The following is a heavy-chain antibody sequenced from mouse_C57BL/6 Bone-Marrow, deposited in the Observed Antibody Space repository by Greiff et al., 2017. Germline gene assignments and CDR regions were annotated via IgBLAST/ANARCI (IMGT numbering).Heavy chain of an antibody. CDR1: GFNIKDDY. CDR2: IDPENGDT. J-gene: IGHJ2*01. Sequence: DVQLQESGAELVRPGASVTLSCTASGFNIKDDYMHWVKQRPEQGMEWIGWIDPENGDTEYASMFQGKATITADTSSNTAYLQLSRLTSEDTAVNYCTTGVNYWGQGTTLTVSA. D-gene: IGHD2-12*01. CDR3: TTGVNY. V-gene: IGHV14-4*01.